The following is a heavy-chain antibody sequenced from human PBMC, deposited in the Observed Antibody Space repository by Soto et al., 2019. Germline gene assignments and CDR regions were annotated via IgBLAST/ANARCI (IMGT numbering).Heavy chain of an antibody. V-gene: IGHV4-61*01. J-gene: IGHJ4*02. CDR2: IYYSGST. D-gene: IGHD3-16*01. CDR1: GGSVSSGSYY. Sequence: QVQLQESGPGLVKPSETLSLTCTVSGGSVSSGSYYWSWIRQPPGKGLEWIGYIYYSGSTYYNPPLKRRGTISVHTSKTPFSLKLSSVTAADTAVYYCARATVVTDFDYWGQGTLVTVSS. CDR3: ARATVVTDFDY.